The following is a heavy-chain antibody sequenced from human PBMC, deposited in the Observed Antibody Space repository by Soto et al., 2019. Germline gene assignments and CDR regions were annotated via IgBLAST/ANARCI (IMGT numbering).Heavy chain of an antibody. J-gene: IGHJ3*02. CDR1: GGSISSTSYY. Sequence: QLQLQESGPGLVKPSETLSLTCTVSGGSISSTSYYWGWIRQPPGKGLEWIGSIYYSGSTYYNPSLKSRVTISVDTSKNQFSLKLSSVTAADTAVYYCASPYCSGGSCPSAFDIWGQGTMVTIPS. CDR3: ASPYCSGGSCPSAFDI. D-gene: IGHD2-15*01. CDR2: IYYSGST. V-gene: IGHV4-39*01.